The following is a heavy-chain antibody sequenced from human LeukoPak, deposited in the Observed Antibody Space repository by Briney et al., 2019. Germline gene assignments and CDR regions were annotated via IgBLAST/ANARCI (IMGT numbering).Heavy chain of an antibody. CDR3: AKFTMVRGVTRVNAFDI. CDR1: GGSISSYY. Sequence: PSETLSLTCTVSGGSISSYYWSWIRQLPGKGLEWIGYIYYSGSTNYNPSLKSRVTISVDTSKNQFSLKLSSVTAADTAVYYCAKFTMVRGVTRVNAFDIWGQGTMVTVSS. CDR2: IYYSGST. J-gene: IGHJ3*02. D-gene: IGHD3-10*01. V-gene: IGHV4-59*01.